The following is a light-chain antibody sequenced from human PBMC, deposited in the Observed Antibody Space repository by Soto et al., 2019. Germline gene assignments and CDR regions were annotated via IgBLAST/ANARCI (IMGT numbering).Light chain of an antibody. CDR1: SSDVGAYNY. Sequence: QSALTQPRSVSGSPGQSVTISCSGTSSDVGAYNYVSWYQYHPGKAPKVMIYDVNKRPSGVPDRFSGSKSGNTASLTISGLQAEDEADYYCCSYAGNYILVFGGGTKLTVL. V-gene: IGLV2-11*01. CDR2: DVN. CDR3: CSYAGNYILV. J-gene: IGLJ2*01.